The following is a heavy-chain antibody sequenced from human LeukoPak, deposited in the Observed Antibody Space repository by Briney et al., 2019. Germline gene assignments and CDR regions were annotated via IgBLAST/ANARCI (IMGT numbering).Heavy chain of an antibody. V-gene: IGHV3-30*02. D-gene: IGHD2-8*02. CDR2: IGSDGNNR. CDR1: GFTFRNYG. Sequence: GGSLRLSCAASGFTFRNYGMHWVRQATGKGLEWVSFIGSDGNNRFYADSVKGRFTISRDNSKNMLYLQMDTLRAEDTALYYCAKDPGASVSGFYMDVWGKGTTVIVSS. J-gene: IGHJ6*03. CDR3: AKDPGASVSGFYMDV.